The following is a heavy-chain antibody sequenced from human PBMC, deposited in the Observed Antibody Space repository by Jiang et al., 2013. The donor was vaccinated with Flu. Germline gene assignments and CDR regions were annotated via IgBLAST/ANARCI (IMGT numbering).Heavy chain of an antibody. V-gene: IGHV3-23*04. CDR3: AKGGPHYSGSGSYLGWCLDY. CDR2: ISGSGGST. CDR1: GFTFRDYA. Sequence: VQLVESGGGLVQPGRSLRLSCTTSGFTFRDYAMNWVRRAPGKGLEWVSAISGSGGSTYYADSVKGRFTISRDNSKNTLYLQMNSLRAEDTAVYYCAKGGPHYSGSGSYLGWCLDYWGQGTLVTVSX. D-gene: IGHD3-10*01. J-gene: IGHJ4*02.